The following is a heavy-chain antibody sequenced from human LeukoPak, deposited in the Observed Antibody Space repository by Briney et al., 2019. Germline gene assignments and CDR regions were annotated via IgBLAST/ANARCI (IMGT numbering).Heavy chain of an antibody. D-gene: IGHD6-19*01. J-gene: IGHJ4*02. Sequence: ASVKVSCKASGYTFTGYYMHWVRQAPGQGLEWMGWINPNSGGTNYAQKFQGRVTMTRDTSISTAYMELSRLRSDDTAVYYCARGRVGSGWPSSYWGQGILVTVSS. CDR1: GYTFTGYY. CDR2: INPNSGGT. V-gene: IGHV1-2*02. CDR3: ARGRVGSGWPSSY.